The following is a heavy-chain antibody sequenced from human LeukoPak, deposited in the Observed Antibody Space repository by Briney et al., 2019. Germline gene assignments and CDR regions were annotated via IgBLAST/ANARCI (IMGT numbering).Heavy chain of an antibody. V-gene: IGHV3-9*01. J-gene: IGHJ4*02. CDR3: AKDLGQHTTVTTLGFDY. CDR1: GFTFDDYA. D-gene: IGHD4-17*01. CDR2: ISWNSGSI. Sequence: GGSLRLSCAASGFTFDDYAMHWVRQAPGKGLEWVSGISWNSGSIGYADSVKGRFTISRDNAKNSLYLQMNSLRAEDTALYYCAKDLGQHTTVTTLGFDYWGQGTLVTVSS.